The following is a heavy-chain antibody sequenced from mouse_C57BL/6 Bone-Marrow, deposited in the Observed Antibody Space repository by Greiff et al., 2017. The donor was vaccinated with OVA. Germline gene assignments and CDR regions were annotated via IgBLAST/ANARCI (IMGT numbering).Heavy chain of an antibody. V-gene: IGHV1-64*01. J-gene: IGHJ2*01. CDR3: ARKETGRGDYFDY. D-gene: IGHD4-1*01. CDR1: GYTFTSYW. CDR2: IHPNSGST. Sequence: QVQLQQPGAELVKPGASVKLSCKASGYTFTSYWMHWVKQRPGQGLEWIGMIHPNSGSTNYNEKFKSKATLTVDKSSSTAYMQLSSLTSEDAAVYDCARKETGRGDYFDYWGQGTTLTVSS.